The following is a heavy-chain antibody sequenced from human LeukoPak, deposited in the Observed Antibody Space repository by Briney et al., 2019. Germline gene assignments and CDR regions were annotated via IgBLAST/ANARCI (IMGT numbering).Heavy chain of an antibody. CDR3: ARGYSYGSSLDY. Sequence: SETLSLTCTVSGGSISSYYWGWIRQPPGKGLEWIGSIYYSGSTYYNPSLKSRVTISVDTSKNQFSLKLSSVTAADTAVYYCARGYSYGSSLDYWGQGALVTVSS. J-gene: IGHJ4*02. CDR2: IYYSGST. D-gene: IGHD5-18*01. CDR1: GGSISSYY. V-gene: IGHV4-39*07.